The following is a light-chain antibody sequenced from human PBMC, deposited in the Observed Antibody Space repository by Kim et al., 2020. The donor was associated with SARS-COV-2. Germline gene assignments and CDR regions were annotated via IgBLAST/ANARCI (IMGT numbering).Light chain of an antibody. V-gene: IGKV3-15*01. Sequence: SPGERATLSCRASQSVSSNIAWYQPKPGQAPRLLIYDAYNRATGVPARFSGSGSGTEFTLTISSLQSEDSAVYHCQQYNKWFALSFGGGTKVDIK. J-gene: IGKJ4*01. CDR1: QSVSSN. CDR2: DAY. CDR3: QQYNKWFALS.